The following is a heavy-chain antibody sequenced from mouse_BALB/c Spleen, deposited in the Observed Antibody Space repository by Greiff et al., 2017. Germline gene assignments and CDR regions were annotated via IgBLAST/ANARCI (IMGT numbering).Heavy chain of an antibody. J-gene: IGHJ4*01. V-gene: IGHV2-2*02. D-gene: IGHD1-2*01. CDR3: ARRGYGYDYAMDY. CDR2: IWSGGST. CDR1: GFSLTSYG. Sequence: QVPLKESGPGLVQPSQSLSITCTVSGFSLTSYGVHWVRQSPGKGLEWLGVIWSGGSTDYNAAFISRLSISKDNSKSQVFFKMNSLQANDTAIYYCARRGYGYDYAMDYWGQGTSVTVSS.